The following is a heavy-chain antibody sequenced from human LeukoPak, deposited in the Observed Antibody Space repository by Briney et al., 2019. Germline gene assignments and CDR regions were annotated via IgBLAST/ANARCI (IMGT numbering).Heavy chain of an antibody. J-gene: IGHJ5*02. Sequence: GGSLRLSCAASGFTFSSYAMHWVRQAPGKGLEWVAVISYDGSNKYYADSVKGRFTISRDNSKNTLYLQMNSLRAEDTAVCYCAREDEELQNWFDPWGQGTLVTVSS. D-gene: IGHD1-26*01. CDR3: AREDEELQNWFDP. V-gene: IGHV3-30-3*01. CDR2: ISYDGSNK. CDR1: GFTFSSYA.